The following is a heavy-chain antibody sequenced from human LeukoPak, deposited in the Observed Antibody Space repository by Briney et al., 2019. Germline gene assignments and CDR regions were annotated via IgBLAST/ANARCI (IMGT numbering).Heavy chain of an antibody. D-gene: IGHD4-17*01. CDR2: ISSSGSTI. J-gene: IGHJ4*02. CDR3: ARGPFYGDYVFDY. Sequence: GGSLRLSCAASGFTFSSYEMNWVRQAPGKGLEWVSYISSSGSTIYYADSVKGRFTISRDNAKNSLYLQMNSLRAEDTAVYYCARGPFYGDYVFDYWGQGTLVTVSS. V-gene: IGHV3-48*03. CDR1: GFTFSSYE.